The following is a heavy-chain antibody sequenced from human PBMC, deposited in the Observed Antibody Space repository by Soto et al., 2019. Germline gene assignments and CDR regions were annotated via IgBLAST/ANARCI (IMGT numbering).Heavy chain of an antibody. J-gene: IGHJ5*02. D-gene: IGHD3-16*01. Sequence: QVQLQESGPGLVKPSETLSLTCTVSGGSISSYYWSWIRQPAGKGLEWIGRIYTSGSTNYNPSLKSRVPMSVDTSKNHFSLKLSSVTAADTAVYYCARQGLNFYVWGARFDPWGQGTLVTVSS. V-gene: IGHV4-4*07. CDR2: IYTSGST. CDR3: ARQGLNFYVWGARFDP. CDR1: GGSISSYY.